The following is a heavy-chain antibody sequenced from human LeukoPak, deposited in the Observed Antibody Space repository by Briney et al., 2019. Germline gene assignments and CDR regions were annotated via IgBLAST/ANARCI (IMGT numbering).Heavy chain of an antibody. CDR1: GYTFTGYY. CDR2: INPNSGGT. D-gene: IGHD6-13*01. V-gene: IGHV1-2*06. Sequence: ASVKVSCKASGYTFTGYYMHWVRQAPGQGLEWMGRINPNSGGTNYAQKFQGRVTMTRDTSISTAYMELSRLRSDDTAVYYCARDLLLVRSSWHVKVGASDIWGQGTMVTVSS. J-gene: IGHJ3*02. CDR3: ARDLLLVRSSWHVKVGASDI.